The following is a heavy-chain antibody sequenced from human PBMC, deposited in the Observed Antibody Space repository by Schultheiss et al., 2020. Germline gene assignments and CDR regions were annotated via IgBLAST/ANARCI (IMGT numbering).Heavy chain of an antibody. CDR1: GFTFSSYD. D-gene: IGHD6-13*01. J-gene: IGHJ6*02. CDR3: ARGGYSSSWVGPYYYYYGMDV. CDR2: IGTAGDT. Sequence: GGSLRLSCAASGFTFSSYDMHWVRQATGKGLEWVSAIGTAGDTYYPGSVKGRFTISRENAKNSLYLQMNSLRAGDTAVYYCARGGYSSSWVGPYYYYYGMDVWGQGTTVTVSS. V-gene: IGHV3-13*01.